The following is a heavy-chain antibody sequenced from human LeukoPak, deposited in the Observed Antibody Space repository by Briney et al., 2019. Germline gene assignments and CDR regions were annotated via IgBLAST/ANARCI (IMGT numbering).Heavy chain of an antibody. CDR2: IRYDGSNK. D-gene: IGHD6-19*01. Sequence: PGGSLRLSCAASGFTFSSYGMHWVRQAPGKGLEWVAFIRYDGSNKYYADSVKGRFTISRDNSKNTLYLQMNSLRAEDTAVYYCARDSRWLGAYFDYWGQGTLVTVSS. V-gene: IGHV3-30*02. J-gene: IGHJ4*02. CDR3: ARDSRWLGAYFDY. CDR1: GFTFSSYG.